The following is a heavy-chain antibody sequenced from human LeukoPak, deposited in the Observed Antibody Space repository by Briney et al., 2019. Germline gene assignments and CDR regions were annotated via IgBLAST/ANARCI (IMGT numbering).Heavy chain of an antibody. CDR3: ARDGGATYYMDV. CDR2: IYYSGST. V-gene: IGHV4-59*01. J-gene: IGHJ6*03. CDR1: GGSISSYY. Sequence: SETLSLTCTVSGGSISSYYWSWIRQPPGRGLEWIGYIYYSGSTNYKPSLKSRVTISVDTSKNQFSLKLSSVTAADTAVYYCARDGGATYYMDVWGKGTTVTISS. D-gene: IGHD1-26*01.